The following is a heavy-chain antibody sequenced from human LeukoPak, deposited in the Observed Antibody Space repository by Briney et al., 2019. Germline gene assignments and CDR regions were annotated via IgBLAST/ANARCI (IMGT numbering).Heavy chain of an antibody. Sequence: ASVKVSCKASGYTFTGYYMHWVRQAPGQGLEWMGWINPNSGGTNYAQKFQGRVTMTRDTSISTAYMELSSLRSEDTAVYYCARDDCGYCSSYQRGFDYWGQGTLVTVSS. J-gene: IGHJ4*02. CDR1: GYTFTGYY. CDR2: INPNSGGT. V-gene: IGHV1-2*02. CDR3: ARDDCGYCSSYQRGFDY. D-gene: IGHD2-2*01.